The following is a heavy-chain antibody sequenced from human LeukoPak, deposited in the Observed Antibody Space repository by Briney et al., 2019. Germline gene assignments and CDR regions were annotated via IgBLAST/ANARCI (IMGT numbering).Heavy chain of an antibody. CDR1: GFTFSSYA. CDR2: ISGSGGRT. CDR3: ANLDVTTWARSAFDI. J-gene: IGHJ3*02. D-gene: IGHD4-11*01. V-gene: IGHV3-23*01. Sequence: GGSLRLSCAASGFTFSSYAMSWVRQAPGKGLEWVSAISGSGGRTYYADSVKGRFTISRDNSKNTLYLQMNSLRAEDTAVYYCANLDVTTWARSAFDIWGQGTMVTVSS.